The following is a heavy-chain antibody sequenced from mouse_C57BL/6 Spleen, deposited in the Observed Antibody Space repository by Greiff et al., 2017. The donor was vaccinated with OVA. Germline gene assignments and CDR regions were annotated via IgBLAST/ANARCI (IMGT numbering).Heavy chain of an antibody. D-gene: IGHD1-1*01. CDR3: ARGGSSHAMDY. V-gene: IGHV1-64*01. Sequence: QVKLQQPGAELVKPGASVKLSCKASGYTFTSYWMHWVKQRPGQGLEWIGMIHPNSGSTNYNEKLKSKATLTVDKSSSTAYMQLSSLTSEDSAFDYCARGGSSHAMDYWGQGTSVTVSS. CDR1: GYTFTSYW. J-gene: IGHJ4*01. CDR2: IHPNSGST.